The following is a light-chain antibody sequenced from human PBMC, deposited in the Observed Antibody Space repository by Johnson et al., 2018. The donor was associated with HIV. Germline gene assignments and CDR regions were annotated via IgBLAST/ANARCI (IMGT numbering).Light chain of an antibody. CDR3: GTWDSSLSAYV. Sequence: QSVLTQPPSVSAAPGQKVTISCSGSSSNIGNNYVSWYQQLPGTAPKLLIYENNKRPSGIPDRFSGSKSGPSATLGLTGLQTGDEADYYCGTWDSSLSAYVFGTGTKVTVL. V-gene: IGLV1-51*02. CDR2: ENN. J-gene: IGLJ1*01. CDR1: SSNIGNNY.